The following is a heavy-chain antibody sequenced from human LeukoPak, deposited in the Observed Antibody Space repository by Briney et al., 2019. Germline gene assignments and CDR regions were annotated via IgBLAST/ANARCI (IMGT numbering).Heavy chain of an antibody. CDR3: ARRTYFYDISGYYFDY. D-gene: IGHD3-22*01. Sequence: SETLSLTCTVSGGSISSYYWSWIRQPPGKGLECIGYIYYSGGTNYNPSLKSRVTISVDTSKNQFSLKLSSVTAADTAVYYCARRTYFYDISGYYFDYWGQGTLVTVSS. J-gene: IGHJ4*02. CDR1: GGSISSYY. CDR2: IYYSGGT. V-gene: IGHV4-59*01.